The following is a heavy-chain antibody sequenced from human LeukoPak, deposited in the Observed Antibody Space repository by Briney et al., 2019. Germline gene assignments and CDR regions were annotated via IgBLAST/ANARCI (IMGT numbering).Heavy chain of an antibody. D-gene: IGHD1-26*01. CDR2: ITSSGDGT. CDR1: GFTFSSYE. CDR3: ARDVSGRYLLGQEYDS. Sequence: GGSLSLSCAASGFTFSSYEMNWVRQAPGKGLEWVSYITSSGDGTYYADSVKGRFTISRDNAKNSLYLQMNSLRAEDTAVYYCARDVSGRYLLGQEYDSWGQGTLVTVSS. J-gene: IGHJ4*02. V-gene: IGHV3-48*03.